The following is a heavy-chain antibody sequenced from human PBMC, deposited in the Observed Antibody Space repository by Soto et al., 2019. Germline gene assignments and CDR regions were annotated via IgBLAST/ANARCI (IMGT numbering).Heavy chain of an antibody. J-gene: IGHJ2*01. CDR1: GYTFTSYA. CDR2: INAGNGNT. V-gene: IGHV1-3*01. D-gene: IGHD1-26*01. CDR3: ARDGSLYWYFDL. Sequence: ASVKVSCKASGYTFTSYAMHWVRQAPGQRLEWMGWINAGNGNTKYSQKFQGRVTITRDTSASTAYMELSSLRSEDTAVYYCARDGSLYWYFDLWGRGTLVTVSS.